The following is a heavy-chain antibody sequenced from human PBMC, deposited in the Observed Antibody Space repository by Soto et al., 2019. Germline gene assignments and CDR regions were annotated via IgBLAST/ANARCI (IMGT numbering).Heavy chain of an antibody. CDR3: GAATGYYYGMDV. V-gene: IGHV4-4*02. D-gene: IGHD2-15*01. CDR1: GGSISSSNW. J-gene: IGHJ6*02. CDR2: IYHSGST. Sequence: PSETLSLTCAVSGGSISSSNWWSWVRQPPGKGLEWIGEIYHSGSTNYNPSLKSRVTISVDESKNQFSLKLSSVTAADTAVYYCGAATGYYYGMDVWGQGTTVTVSS.